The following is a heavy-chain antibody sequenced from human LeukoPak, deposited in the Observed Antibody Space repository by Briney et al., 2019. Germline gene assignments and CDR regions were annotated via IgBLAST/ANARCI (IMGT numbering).Heavy chain of an antibody. Sequence: SETLSLTCTVSGGSISSYYWSWIRQPPGKGLEWIGYIYYSGGTNYNPSLKSRVTISVDTSKNQFSLKLSSVTAADTAVYYCARHSAVADDTFDIWGQGTLVTVSS. CDR1: GGSISSYY. D-gene: IGHD6-19*01. CDR2: IYYSGGT. CDR3: ARHSAVADDTFDI. J-gene: IGHJ3*02. V-gene: IGHV4-59*08.